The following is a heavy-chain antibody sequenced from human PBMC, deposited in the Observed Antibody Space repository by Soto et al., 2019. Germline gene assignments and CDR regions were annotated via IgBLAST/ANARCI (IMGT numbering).Heavy chain of an antibody. CDR3: AKEGAIPGEVDA. V-gene: IGHV1-46*01. CDR2: INTCGGNS. J-gene: IGHJ1*01. Sequence: HLAQSGPEVKRPGASVKISCKASGFIFTDWFMHWVRQAPGQGPEWMGIINTCGGNSIYSQKFQDRVTMTRDTSTSTLYVELSSLTSADTAVYYCAKEGAIPGEVDAWGQGTLVTVSS. D-gene: IGHD2-21*01. CDR1: GFIFTDWF.